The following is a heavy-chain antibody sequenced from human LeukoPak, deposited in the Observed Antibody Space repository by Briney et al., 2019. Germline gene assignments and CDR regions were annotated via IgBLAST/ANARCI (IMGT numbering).Heavy chain of an antibody. D-gene: IGHD3-10*01. J-gene: IGHJ6*02. CDR1: GFTFSSYA. V-gene: IGHV3-30-3*02. CDR2: ISYDGSNK. CDR3: ARYGSGSYYIYGMDV. Sequence: GGTLRLSRAASGFTFSSYAMHWVPEAPGRGLEWVAVISYDGSNKYYADSVKDRFTISRDNSKNTLYLQMNSLRAEDTAVYYCARYGSGSYYIYGMDVWGQGTTVTVSS.